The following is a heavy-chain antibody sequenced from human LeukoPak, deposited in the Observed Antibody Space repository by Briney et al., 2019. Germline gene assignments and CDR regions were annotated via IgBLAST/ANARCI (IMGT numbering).Heavy chain of an antibody. CDR3: ARLYSSSWYGGIDY. CDR1: GGSISSYY. V-gene: IGHV4-59*01. D-gene: IGHD6-13*01. CDR2: IYHSGST. J-gene: IGHJ4*02. Sequence: KPSETLSLTCTVSGGSISSYYWSWIRQPPGKGLEWIGYIYHSGSTNYNPSLKSRVTISVDTSKNQFSLKLSSVTAADTAVYYCARLYSSSWYGGIDYWGQGTLVTVSS.